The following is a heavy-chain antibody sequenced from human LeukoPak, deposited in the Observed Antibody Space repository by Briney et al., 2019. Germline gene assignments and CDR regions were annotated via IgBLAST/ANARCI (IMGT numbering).Heavy chain of an antibody. Sequence: GASVKLSCKASGGTFSSYAISWVRQAPGQGLEWMGGIIPIFGTANYAQKFQGRVTITTDESTSTAYMELSSLRSEDTAVYYCARGGVQLWFAHFDYWGQGTLVTVSS. CDR2: IIPIFGTA. CDR3: ARGGVQLWFAHFDY. D-gene: IGHD5-18*01. J-gene: IGHJ4*02. V-gene: IGHV1-69*05. CDR1: GGTFSSYA.